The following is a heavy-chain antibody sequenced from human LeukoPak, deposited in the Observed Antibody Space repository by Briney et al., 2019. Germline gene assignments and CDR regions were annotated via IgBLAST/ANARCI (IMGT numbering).Heavy chain of an antibody. J-gene: IGHJ4*02. D-gene: IGHD3-22*01. CDR1: GFTFSSYA. CDR2: ISGSGDNT. CDR3: AKGSYYDSSGSFYFDY. Sequence: GGSLRLSCAASGFTFSSYAMSWVRQAPGKGLEWVSGISGSGDNTYYADSVKGRFTISRDNSKNTLYLQVNSLGTEDTAAYYCAKGSYYDSSGSFYFDYWGQGTLVTVS. V-gene: IGHV3-23*01.